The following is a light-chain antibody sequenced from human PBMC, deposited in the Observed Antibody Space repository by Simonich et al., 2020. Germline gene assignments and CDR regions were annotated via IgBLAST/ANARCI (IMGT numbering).Light chain of an antibody. J-gene: IGLJ3*02. V-gene: IGLV9-49*01. CDR3: GADHGSGSNFVWV. CDR1: SGSSNYK. CDR2: GGTGGIVV. Sequence: QPVLTQPPSASASLGASVTLTCTLSSGSSNYKVDWYQQRPGKGRRFLLRGGTGGIVVSKGDGLPDRFSVLGSGLNRYLTIKNIQEEDESDYHCGADHGSGSNFVWVFGGGTKLTVL.